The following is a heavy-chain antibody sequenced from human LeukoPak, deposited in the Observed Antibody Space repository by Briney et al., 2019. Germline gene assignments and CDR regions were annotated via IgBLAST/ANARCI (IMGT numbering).Heavy chain of an antibody. CDR3: AKDFYGSGSYSYFDY. J-gene: IGHJ4*02. CDR1: GFTFSSYA. D-gene: IGHD3-10*01. V-gene: IGHV3-23*01. Sequence: LPGGSLRLSCAASGFTFSSYAMSWVRQAPRKGLDWVSTISGGGASTYYADSVKGRFTISRDSSKNTLYLQMNSLRAEDTAVYYCAKDFYGSGSYSYFDYWGQGTLVTVSS. CDR2: ISGGGAST.